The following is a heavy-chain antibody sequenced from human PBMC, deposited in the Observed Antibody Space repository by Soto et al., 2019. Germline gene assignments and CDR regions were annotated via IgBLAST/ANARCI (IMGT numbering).Heavy chain of an antibody. CDR3: ARDIQPNSDFWSGTYYYYGMDV. CDR2: ISYDGSNK. V-gene: IGHV3-30-3*01. CDR1: GFTFSSYA. D-gene: IGHD3-3*01. J-gene: IGHJ6*02. Sequence: GGSLRLSCAASGFTFSSYAMHWVRQAPGKGLEWVAVISYDGSNKYYADSVKGRFTISRDNSKNTLYLQMNSLRAEDTAVYYCARDIQPNSDFWSGTYYYYGMDVWGQGTTVTVSS.